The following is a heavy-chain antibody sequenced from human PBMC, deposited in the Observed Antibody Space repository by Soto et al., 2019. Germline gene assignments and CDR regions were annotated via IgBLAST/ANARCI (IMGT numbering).Heavy chain of an antibody. D-gene: IGHD3-3*02. CDR2: ITGPGSRT. Sequence: EVQLLESGGGLVQPGGSLSLSCAASGFPFDTKAMSWVRQAPGKGREWVSAITGPGSRTYYADSVKGRFTISGDNSKNTLSLQMSSLRADDTAVYYCAKWPVSFLDYYYGMDVWGQGTTVTVSS. CDR1: GFPFDTKA. J-gene: IGHJ6*02. CDR3: AKWPVSFLDYYYGMDV. V-gene: IGHV3-23*01.